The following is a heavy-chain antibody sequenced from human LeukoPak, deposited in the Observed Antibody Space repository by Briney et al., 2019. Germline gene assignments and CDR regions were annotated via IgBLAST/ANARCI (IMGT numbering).Heavy chain of an antibody. Sequence: PSETLSLTCTVSGGSISGYYWSWIRQPPGKGLEWIGLLYPSGSTNYNPSLKSRVTISVDTSRTQFSLKLSSVTAADTAVYYCARGGHSGFDYWGQGTLVTVSS. CDR1: GGSISGYY. D-gene: IGHD5-12*01. J-gene: IGHJ4*02. V-gene: IGHV4-59*01. CDR3: ARGGHSGFDY. CDR2: LYPSGST.